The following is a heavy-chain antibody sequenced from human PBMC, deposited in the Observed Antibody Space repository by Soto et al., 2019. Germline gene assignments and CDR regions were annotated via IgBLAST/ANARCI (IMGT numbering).Heavy chain of an antibody. Sequence: EVQLVESGGDLVQPGRSLRLSCAASGFTFDDYAMHWVRQVPGKGLQWVSGLSWNGVTIGYAAAVKGRFTISRDNAKKSLYLQMNGLTPDDTALYSCAASRAYDSSDYSGFHYGMAVWGLGTTVTVSS. J-gene: IGHJ6*02. CDR2: LSWNGVTI. D-gene: IGHD3-22*01. CDR1: GFTFDDYA. V-gene: IGHV3-9*01. CDR3: AASRAYDSSDYSGFHYGMAV.